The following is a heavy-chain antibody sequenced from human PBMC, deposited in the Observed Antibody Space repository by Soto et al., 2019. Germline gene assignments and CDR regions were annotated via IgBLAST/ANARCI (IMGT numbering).Heavy chain of an antibody. Sequence: TYAVSRGSISSGGSSWSWIRQPPGKGLEWIGYIYLSGSTYYNPSLKSRVTISVDRSKNQFSLKLNSVTAADTAVYYCARGGYYDSSGYGFDIWCQGKMVT. CDR1: RGSISSGGSS. V-gene: IGHV4-30-2*01. CDR2: IYLSGST. D-gene: IGHD3-22*01. J-gene: IGHJ3*02. CDR3: ARGGYYDSSGYGFDI.